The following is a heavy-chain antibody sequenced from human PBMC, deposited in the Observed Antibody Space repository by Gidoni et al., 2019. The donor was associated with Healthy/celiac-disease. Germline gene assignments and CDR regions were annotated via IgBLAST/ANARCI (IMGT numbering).Heavy chain of an antibody. CDR1: GFTFSGSA. CDR2: IRSKANSYAT. V-gene: IGHV3-73*02. J-gene: IGHJ6*02. Sequence: EVQLVESGGGLVQPGGSLQLSCAASGFTFSGSAMHWVRQASGNGLEWVGRIRSKANSYATAYAASVKGRFTISRDDSKNTAYLQMNSLKTEDTAVYYCTRHTDGGITIFGVVMDTSYYGMDVWGQGTTVTVSS. CDR3: TRHTDGGITIFGVVMDTSYYGMDV. D-gene: IGHD3-3*01.